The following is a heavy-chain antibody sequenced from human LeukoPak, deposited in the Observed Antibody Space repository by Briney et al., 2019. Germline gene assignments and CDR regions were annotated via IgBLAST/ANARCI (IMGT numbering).Heavy chain of an antibody. CDR2: INPNSGGT. D-gene: IGHD6-19*01. J-gene: IGHJ4*02. V-gene: IGHV1-2*02. CDR1: GYTFTGYY. Sequence: ASVKVSCKASGYTFTGYYMHWVRQAPGQGLEWMGWINPNSGGTNYAQKFQGRVTMTRDTSISTAYMELSRPRSDDTAVYYCARDISSGWYRTIGYWGQGTLVTVSS. CDR3: ARDISSGWYRTIGY.